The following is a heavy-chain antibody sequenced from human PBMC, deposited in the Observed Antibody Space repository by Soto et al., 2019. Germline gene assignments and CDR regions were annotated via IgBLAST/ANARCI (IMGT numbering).Heavy chain of an antibody. CDR2: IIPIFGTA. Sequence: XSVKVSFKASGDTFISYAISWVRQAPGQGLEWMGGIIPIFGTANYAQKFQGRVTITADESTSTAYMELSSLRSEDTAVYYCARDGSGYRSRASPMDVWGQGTTVTVSS. CDR1: GDTFISYA. V-gene: IGHV1-69*13. J-gene: IGHJ6*02. D-gene: IGHD3-22*01. CDR3: ARDGSGYRSRASPMDV.